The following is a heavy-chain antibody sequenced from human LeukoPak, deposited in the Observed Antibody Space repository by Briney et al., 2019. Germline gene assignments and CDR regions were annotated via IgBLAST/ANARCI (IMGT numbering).Heavy chain of an antibody. J-gene: IGHJ4*02. CDR3: ARGLGKVTGFDY. D-gene: IGHD7-27*01. CDR2: ISYDGSNK. Sequence: PGGSLRLSCAASGFTFSSYAMHWVRQAPGKGLEWVAVISYDGSNKYYADSVKGRFTISRDNSKNTLYLQMNSLRAEDTAVYYCARGLGKVTGFDYWGQGTLVTVSS. V-gene: IGHV3-30-3*01. CDR1: GFTFSSYA.